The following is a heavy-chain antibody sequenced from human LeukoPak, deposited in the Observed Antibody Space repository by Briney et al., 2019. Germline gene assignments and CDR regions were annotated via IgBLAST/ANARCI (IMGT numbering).Heavy chain of an antibody. J-gene: IGHJ4*02. CDR2: IRSKTFGGTT. Sequence: SLRLSCTSSGFTFGTYAVSWFRQAPGKGLEWVAFIRSKTFGGTTEYAASVKGRFTISRDDSKSIAYLQMNSLKTEDIAVYYCTRYSGRTDYWGQGTLVSVSS. V-gene: IGHV3-49*03. CDR1: GFTFGTYA. CDR3: TRYSGRTDY. D-gene: IGHD5-18*01.